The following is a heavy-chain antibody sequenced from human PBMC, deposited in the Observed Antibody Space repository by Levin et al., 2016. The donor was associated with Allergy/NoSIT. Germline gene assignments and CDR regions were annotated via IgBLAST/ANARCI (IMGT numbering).Heavy chain of an antibody. CDR2: INPNSGGT. V-gene: IGHV1-2*02. CDR3: AGGRDYYDSSGYSNWFDP. J-gene: IGHJ5*02. Sequence: WVRQAPGQGLEWMGWINPNSGGTNYAQKFQGRVTMTRDTSISTAYMELSRLRSDDTAVYYCAGGRDYYDSSGYSNWFDPWGQGTLVTVSS. D-gene: IGHD3-22*01.